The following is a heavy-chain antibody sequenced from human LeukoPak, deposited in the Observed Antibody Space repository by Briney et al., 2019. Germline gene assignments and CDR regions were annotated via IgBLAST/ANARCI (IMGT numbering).Heavy chain of an antibody. CDR1: GYTFTSYY. D-gene: IGHD2-2*01. CDR2: INPSGGSK. CDR3: ARRYCSSTSCEYFDY. V-gene: IGHV1-46*01. Sequence: ASVKVSCKAPGYTFTSYYMHWVRQAPGQGLEWMGIINPSGGSKSYAQKFQGRVTMTRDASTSTVYMELSSLRSEDTAVYYCARRYCSSTSCEYFDYWGQGTLVTVSS. J-gene: IGHJ4*02.